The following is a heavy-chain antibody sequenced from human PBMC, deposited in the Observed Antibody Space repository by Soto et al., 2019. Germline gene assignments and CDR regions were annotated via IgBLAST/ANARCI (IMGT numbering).Heavy chain of an antibody. Sequence: AASVKVSCKASGYTFTSYYMHWVRQAPGQGLEWMGIINPSGGSTSYAQKFQGRVTMTRDTSTSTVYMELSSLRSEDTAVYYCARDHYTRFRWIATSSYHYGMDVWGQGTTVTVSS. V-gene: IGHV1-46*01. CDR3: ARDHYTRFRWIATSSYHYGMDV. D-gene: IGHD4-4*01. CDR1: GYTFTSYY. CDR2: INPSGGST. J-gene: IGHJ6*02.